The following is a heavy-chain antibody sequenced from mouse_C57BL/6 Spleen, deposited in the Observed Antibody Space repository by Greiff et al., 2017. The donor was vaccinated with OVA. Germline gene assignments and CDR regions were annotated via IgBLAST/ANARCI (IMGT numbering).Heavy chain of an antibody. J-gene: IGHJ2*01. CDR2: IDPSDSYT. D-gene: IGHD2-5*01. V-gene: IGHV1-69*01. Sequence: QVQLQQSGAELVMPGASVKLSCKASGYTFTSYWMHWVKQRPGQGLEWIGEIDPSDSYTNSNQKFKGKSTLPVDKSSSTAYMQLCSLTSEDTAVYYCARSGYSKYFDCGGQGTTLTVSS. CDR3: ARSGYSKYFDC. CDR1: GYTFTSYW.